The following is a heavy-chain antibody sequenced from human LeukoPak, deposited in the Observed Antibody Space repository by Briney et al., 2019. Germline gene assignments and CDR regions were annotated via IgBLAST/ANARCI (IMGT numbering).Heavy chain of an antibody. V-gene: IGHV4-34*01. CDR1: GGSFSGYY. D-gene: IGHD2-2*01. CDR3: ARGLIVVVPAATNWFDP. Sequence: SETLSLTCAVYGGSFSGYYWSWIRQPPGKGLEWIGEINYSGSTYYNPSLKSRVTISVDTSKNQFSLKLSSVTAADTAVYYCARGLIVVVPAATNWFDPWGQGTLVTVSS. J-gene: IGHJ5*02. CDR2: INYSGST.